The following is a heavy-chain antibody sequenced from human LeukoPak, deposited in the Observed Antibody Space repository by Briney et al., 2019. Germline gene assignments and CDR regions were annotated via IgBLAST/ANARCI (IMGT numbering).Heavy chain of an antibody. CDR2: IGATGKSA. J-gene: IGHJ4*02. CDR1: GFTFSSYA. V-gene: IGHV3-23*01. CDR3: AKAPGNVHDSQKSYFDY. Sequence: GGSLRLSCAASGFTFSSYAIAWVRQAPGEGLEWVSIIGATGKSAYYADSVKGRFTISRDNSRNTLHLQMNSLRAEDTAVYYCAKAPGNVHDSQKSYFDYGGKGTLVTVSS. D-gene: IGHD3-22*01.